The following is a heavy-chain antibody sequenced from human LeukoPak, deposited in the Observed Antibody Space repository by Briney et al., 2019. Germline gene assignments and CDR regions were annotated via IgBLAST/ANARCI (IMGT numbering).Heavy chain of an antibody. J-gene: IGHJ5*01. CDR2: VTGSGGDT. V-gene: IGHV3-23*01. D-gene: IGHD2-15*01. Sequence: GGSLRLSCAASGFTFSRFALSWVRQAPGKGLECVSVVTGSGGDTYYTGSVNGRFTISRDNSKNTLYLQMNSLRAEDTAVYYCARGTLEHCSGASCYPLDSWGQGTLVTVSS. CDR1: GFTFSRFA. CDR3: ARGTLEHCSGASCYPLDS.